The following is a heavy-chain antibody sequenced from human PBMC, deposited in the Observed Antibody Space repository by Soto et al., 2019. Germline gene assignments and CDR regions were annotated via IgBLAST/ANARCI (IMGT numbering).Heavy chain of an antibody. J-gene: IGHJ6*02. CDR2: VYYSGST. Sequence: SETLSLTCSVSGDSVTSGTYYWTWIRQPPGKRLEYIGYVYYSGSTNYNPSLKSRVTISVDTSKNQFSLNLSSVTAADTAIYYCARDRDPTVAPRAPRRNPYYYYGMDVWGQGTTVTVSS. CDR1: GDSVTSGTYY. V-gene: IGHV4-61*01. CDR3: ARDRDPTVAPRAPRRNPYYYYGMDV. D-gene: IGHD4-17*01.